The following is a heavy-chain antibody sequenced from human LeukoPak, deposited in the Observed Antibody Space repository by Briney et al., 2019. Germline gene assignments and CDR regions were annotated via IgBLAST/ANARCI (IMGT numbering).Heavy chain of an antibody. Sequence: ASVKVSCKASGYTFTSYDINWVRQATGQGLEWMGWMNPNSGNTGYAQKFQGRVTITRNTSISTAYMELSSLRSEDTAVYYCASPIWFGEPGAFDIWGQGTMVTVSS. CDR3: ASPIWFGEPGAFDI. CDR1: GYTFTSYD. D-gene: IGHD3-10*01. CDR2: MNPNSGNT. J-gene: IGHJ3*02. V-gene: IGHV1-8*03.